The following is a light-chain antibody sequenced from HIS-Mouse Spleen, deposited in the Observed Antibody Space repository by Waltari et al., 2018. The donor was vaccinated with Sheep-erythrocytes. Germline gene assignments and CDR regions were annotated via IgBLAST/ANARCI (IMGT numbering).Light chain of an antibody. CDR3: YSTDSSGNHSNWV. Sequence: SYELTQPPSVSVSPGQTARITCSGDALPKKYAYRYQQKSGQAPVLVIYEDSKRPSGIPERFSGSSSGTMATLTISGAQVEDEADYYCYSTDSSGNHSNWVFGGGTKLTVL. J-gene: IGLJ3*02. CDR1: ALPKKY. CDR2: EDS. V-gene: IGLV3-10*01.